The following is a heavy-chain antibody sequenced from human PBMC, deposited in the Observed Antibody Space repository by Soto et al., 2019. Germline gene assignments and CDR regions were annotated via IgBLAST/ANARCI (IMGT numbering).Heavy chain of an antibody. Sequence: SVKVSCNASGGTFSSYSISWVRQAPGQGLEWMGGIIPIFGTADYAQKFQGRVTITADESTSTAYTELSSLRSEDTAVYYCAGPGFCSGGSCPLNYYYYYGMDVWGQGTTVTVSS. J-gene: IGHJ6*02. D-gene: IGHD2-15*01. CDR1: GGTFSSYS. V-gene: IGHV1-69*13. CDR3: AGPGFCSGGSCPLNYYYYYGMDV. CDR2: IIPIFGTA.